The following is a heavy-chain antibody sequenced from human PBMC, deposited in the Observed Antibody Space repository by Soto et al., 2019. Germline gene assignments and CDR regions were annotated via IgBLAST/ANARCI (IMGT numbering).Heavy chain of an antibody. CDR1: GYSFTSYW. V-gene: IGHV5-51*01. D-gene: IGHD2-15*01. J-gene: IGHJ6*02. CDR3: ARDRSRVVLGFQPTQRHYGMDV. Sequence: GESLKISCKGSGYSFTSYWIGWVRQMPGKGLEWMGIIYPGDSDTRYSPSFQGQVTISADKSISTAYLQWSSLKASDTAVYYCARDRSRVVLGFQPTQRHYGMDVWGQGTTVTVSS. CDR2: IYPGDSDT.